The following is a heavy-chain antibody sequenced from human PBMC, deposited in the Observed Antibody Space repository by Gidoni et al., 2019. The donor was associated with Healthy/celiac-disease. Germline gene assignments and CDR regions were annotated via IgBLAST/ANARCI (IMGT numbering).Heavy chain of an antibody. CDR2: IIPILGIA. CDR3: ARGLPYYYDSSGPNVGSFDY. D-gene: IGHD3-22*01. Sequence: QVQLVHSGAEVKKPGSSVKFSCKASGGTFSSYTISWVRQAPGQGLEWMGRIIPILGIANYAQKFQGRVTITADKSTSTAYMELSSLRSEDTAVYYCARGLPYYYDSSGPNVGSFDYWGQGTLVTVSS. CDR1: GGTFSSYT. V-gene: IGHV1-69*02. J-gene: IGHJ4*02.